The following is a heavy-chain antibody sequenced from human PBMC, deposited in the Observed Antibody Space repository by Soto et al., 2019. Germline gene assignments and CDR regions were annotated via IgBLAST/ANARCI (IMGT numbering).Heavy chain of an antibody. CDR1: GDSISTHY. D-gene: IGHD3-16*01. Sequence: SETLSLTCTVSGDSISTHYWSWIRQPPGKGLQWIGYIFYRGGTAYSPSLKVLVTISLDMSKKQFSLKLSSVTAADTAIYYCAKDRGGEFTSSRYFDYWGQGTLVTVSS. CDR2: IFYRGGT. CDR3: AKDRGGEFTSSRYFDY. V-gene: IGHV4-59*11. J-gene: IGHJ4*02.